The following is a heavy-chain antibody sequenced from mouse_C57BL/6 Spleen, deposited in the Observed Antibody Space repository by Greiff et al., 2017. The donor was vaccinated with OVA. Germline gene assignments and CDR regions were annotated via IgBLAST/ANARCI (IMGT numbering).Heavy chain of an antibody. Sequence: VQLKQSGPELVKPGASVKISCKASGYSFTGYYMNWVKQSPEKSLEWIGEINPSTGGTTYNQKFKAKATLTVDKSSSTAYMQLKSLTSEDSAVYYCVYYERGFAYWGQGTLVTVSA. D-gene: IGHD2-4*01. J-gene: IGHJ3*01. V-gene: IGHV1-42*01. CDR3: VYYERGFAY. CDR1: GYSFTGYY. CDR2: INPSTGGT.